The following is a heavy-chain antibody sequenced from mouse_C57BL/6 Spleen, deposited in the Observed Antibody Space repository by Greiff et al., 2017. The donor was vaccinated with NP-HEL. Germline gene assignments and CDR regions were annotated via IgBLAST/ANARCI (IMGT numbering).Heavy chain of an antibody. Sequence: DVKLVESGGDLVKPGGSLKLSCAASGFTFSSYGMSWVRQTPDKRLEWVATISSGGSYTYYPDSVKGRFTISRDNAKNTLYLQMSSLKSEDTAMYYCARQEYDGYYVYWGQGTTLTVSS. D-gene: IGHD2-3*01. J-gene: IGHJ2*01. CDR2: ISSGGSYT. CDR3: ARQEYDGYYVY. V-gene: IGHV5-6*02. CDR1: GFTFSSYG.